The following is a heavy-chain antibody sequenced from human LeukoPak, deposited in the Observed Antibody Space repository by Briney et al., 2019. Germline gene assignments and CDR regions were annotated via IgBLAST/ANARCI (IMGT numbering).Heavy chain of an antibody. J-gene: IGHJ4*02. V-gene: IGHV4-4*07. CDR2: IYTSGST. CDR3: ARDHRGVAAAGTGTPYYFDY. D-gene: IGHD6-13*01. Sequence: SQTLSPTCTVSGGSISSYYWSWIRQPAGKGLEWIGRIYTSGSTNYNPSLKSRVTMSVDTSKNQFSLKLSSVTAADTAVYYCARDHRGVAAAGTGTPYYFDYWGQGTLVTVSS. CDR1: GGSISSYY.